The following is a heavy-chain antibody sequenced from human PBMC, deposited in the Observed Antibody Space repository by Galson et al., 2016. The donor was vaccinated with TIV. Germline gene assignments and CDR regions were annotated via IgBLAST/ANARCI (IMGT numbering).Heavy chain of an antibody. CDR2: IKQDGGEK. CDR3: AREKRGDYVWGNYPREDVFDI. D-gene: IGHD3-16*02. Sequence: SLRLSCAASGFSFSNDWMSWVRQAPGKGLEWVADIKQDGGEKYYVDSVKGRFTISRDNSKKTLYLQMNSLRDDDTAVFYCAREKRGDYVWGNYPREDVFDIWGQGTTVSVSS. CDR1: GFSFSNDW. J-gene: IGHJ3*02. V-gene: IGHV3-7*01.